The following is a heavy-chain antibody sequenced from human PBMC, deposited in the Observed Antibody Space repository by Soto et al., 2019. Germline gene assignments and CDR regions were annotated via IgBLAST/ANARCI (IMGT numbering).Heavy chain of an antibody. Sequence: SETLSLTCSVSGGSVNSYDWSWIRQPPGKEPEWIGYIYNSGGTDYNPSLKSRVTISEDTSKNQFSLKLTSVTATDTAVYYCARRFCRGGSCYSSFDYWGQGTLVTVSS. CDR3: ARRFCRGGSCYSSFDY. J-gene: IGHJ4*02. CDR1: GGSVNSYD. CDR2: IYNSGGT. D-gene: IGHD2-15*01. V-gene: IGHV4-59*08.